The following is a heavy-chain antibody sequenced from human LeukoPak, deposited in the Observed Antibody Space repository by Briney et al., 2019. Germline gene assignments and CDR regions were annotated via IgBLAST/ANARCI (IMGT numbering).Heavy chain of an antibody. J-gene: IGHJ4*02. CDR3: ARKLYDKRIDY. CDR1: GFTFSSYA. V-gene: IGHV3-30-3*01. CDR2: ISYDGSNK. D-gene: IGHD3-16*01. Sequence: GGSLRLSCAASGFTFSSYAMHWVRQAPGKGLEWVAVISYDGSNKYYADSVKGRFTISRDNSKNTLYLQMNSLRAEDTAVYYCARKLYDKRIDYWGQGTLVTVSS.